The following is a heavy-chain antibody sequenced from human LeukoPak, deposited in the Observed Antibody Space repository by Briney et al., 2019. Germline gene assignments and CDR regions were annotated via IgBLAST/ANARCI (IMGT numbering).Heavy chain of an antibody. CDR1: GGSFSGYY. CDR2: INHSGST. J-gene: IGHJ4*02. Sequence: SETLSLTCAVYGGSFSGYYWRWLRQPPGKGLEGIGEINHSGSTNYNPSLKSRVTVSVDTSKNQFSLKLSSVTAADTAVYYWARAGSYFRYFDYWGQGTLVTVSS. V-gene: IGHV4-34*01. CDR3: ARAGSYFRYFDY. D-gene: IGHD1-26*01.